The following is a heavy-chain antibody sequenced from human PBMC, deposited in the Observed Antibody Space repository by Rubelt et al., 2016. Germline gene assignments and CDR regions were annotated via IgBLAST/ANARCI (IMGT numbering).Heavy chain of an antibody. V-gene: IGHV4-38-2*02. J-gene: IGHJ4*02. CDR1: GYSISSGFY. CDR2: ISYSGNT. D-gene: IGHD4-17*01. Sequence: GLVKPSETLSLTCTVSGYSISSGFYWGWIRQSPGKGLEWIGAISYSGNTYYNPSLKSRLTISIDTSKNQFSLKVSSVTAADTAGYYCARDQLLGNDDYGVDFWGQGTLVTVSS. CDR3: ARDQLLGNDDYGVDF.